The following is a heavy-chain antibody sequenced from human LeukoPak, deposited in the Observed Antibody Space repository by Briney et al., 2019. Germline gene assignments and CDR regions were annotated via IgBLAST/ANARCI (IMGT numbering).Heavy chain of an antibody. CDR1: GFTFSSYG. D-gene: IGHD5-24*01. V-gene: IGHV3-30*02. CDR3: AISGRSRDGYTGNYFDY. CDR2: IRYDGSNK. J-gene: IGHJ4*02. Sequence: GGSLRLSCAASGFTFSSYGMHWVRQAPGKGLEWVAFIRYDGSNKYYADSVKGRFTISRDNSKNTLYLQMNSLRAEDTAVYYCAISGRSRDGYTGNYFDYWGQGTLVTVSS.